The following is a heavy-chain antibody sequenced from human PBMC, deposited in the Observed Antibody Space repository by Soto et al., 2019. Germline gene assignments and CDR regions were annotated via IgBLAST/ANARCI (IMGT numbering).Heavy chain of an antibody. CDR1: GGSISSGSYY. V-gene: IGHV4-39*01. CDR2: IYDSVTS. CDR3: ARIKLERGAITAFDI. J-gene: IGHJ3*02. D-gene: IGHD2-2*01. Sequence: QLQLQESGPGLVKPSETLSLTCAVSGGSISSGSYYWGLIRQPPGKGLEWIGSIYDSVTSYYNPSLKSRVTISVDTSKNQFSLKLSSVTAADTAVYYCARIKLERGAITAFDIWGQGTMVTVSS.